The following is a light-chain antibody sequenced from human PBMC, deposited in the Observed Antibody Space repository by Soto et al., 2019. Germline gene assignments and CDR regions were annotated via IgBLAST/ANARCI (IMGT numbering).Light chain of an antibody. Sequence: VLTQSPGTQSVSPGERATLSWWASQTVRNNYLAWYKQKPGQDRRLLMYDASNRATGIPDRFSGSGSGTDFTLTISRLQNEDFAIYYCQQRSNWTITFGQGTRLEIK. J-gene: IGKJ5*01. CDR1: QTVRNNY. CDR2: DAS. CDR3: QQRSNWTIT. V-gene: IGKV3D-20*02.